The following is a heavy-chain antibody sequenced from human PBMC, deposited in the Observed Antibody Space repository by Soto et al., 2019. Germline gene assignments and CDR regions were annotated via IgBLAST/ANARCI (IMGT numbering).Heavy chain of an antibody. V-gene: IGHV3-74*01. CDR3: ARGIAARAWFDP. Sequence: EVQLVESGGGLVQPGGSLRLSCAASGFTFSSYWMHWGRQAPGKGLVWVSRINSDGSSTSYADSVKGRFTISRDNAKNTLYLQMNSLRAEDTAVYYCARGIAARAWFDPWGQGTLVTVSS. D-gene: IGHD6-6*01. CDR1: GFTFSSYW. J-gene: IGHJ5*02. CDR2: INSDGSST.